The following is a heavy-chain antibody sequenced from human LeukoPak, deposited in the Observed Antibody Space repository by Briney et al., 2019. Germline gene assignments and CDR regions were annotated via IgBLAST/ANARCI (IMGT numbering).Heavy chain of an antibody. V-gene: IGHV3-48*03. CDR2: ISSSGSTI. CDR3: ARDLSPSDY. CDR1: GFTFSSYE. Sequence: GGSLRLSCAASGFTFSSYEMNWVRQAPGKGLEWVSYISSSGSTIYYADSVKGRFTISRDNAKNSLYLQMNGLRAGDTAVYYCARDLSPSDYWGQGTLVTVSS. J-gene: IGHJ4*02.